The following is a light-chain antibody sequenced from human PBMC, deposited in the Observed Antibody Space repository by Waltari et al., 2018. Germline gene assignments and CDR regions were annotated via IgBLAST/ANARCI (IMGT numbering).Light chain of an antibody. CDR1: QRMSSW. Sequence: DIQMTQSPSTLSASVGDRVTITCRASQRMSSWLAWYQQKPGKAPKVLIYDASSLESGVPSRFSGSGSGTEFTLTINSLQPDDFATYFCQQYNSYPFTFGQGTRLEI. V-gene: IGKV1-5*01. CDR3: QQYNSYPFT. CDR2: DAS. J-gene: IGKJ2*01.